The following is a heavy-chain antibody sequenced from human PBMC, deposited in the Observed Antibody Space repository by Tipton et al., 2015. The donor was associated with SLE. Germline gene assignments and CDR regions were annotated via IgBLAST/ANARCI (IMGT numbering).Heavy chain of an antibody. D-gene: IGHD5-24*01. V-gene: IGHV4-59*11. CDR2: ICNSVNI. Sequence: TLSLTCTVSGASISSHCWCWFRQPPGKGLEWIGYICNSVNINYIPSLKSRVTISADTSKNQISLKLTSVTAADTAVYYCAMATIPGTFDIWGQGTMVTVSS. J-gene: IGHJ3*02. CDR3: AMATIPGTFDI. CDR1: GASISSHC.